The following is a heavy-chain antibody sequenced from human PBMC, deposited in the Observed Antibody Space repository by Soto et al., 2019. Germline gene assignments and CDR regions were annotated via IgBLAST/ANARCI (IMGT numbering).Heavy chain of an antibody. V-gene: IGHV1-2*02. CDR1: GYTFTGYY. CDR2: INPNSGGT. Sequence: GAPVKVSCKASGYTFTGYYMHWVRQAPGQGLEWMGWINPNSGGTNYAQKFQGRVTMTRDTSISTAYMELSRLRSDDTAVYYCAKPVVAAANERYYYYGMDVWGKGTTLTVS. J-gene: IGHJ6*04. D-gene: IGHD2-2*01. CDR3: AKPVVAAANERYYYYGMDV.